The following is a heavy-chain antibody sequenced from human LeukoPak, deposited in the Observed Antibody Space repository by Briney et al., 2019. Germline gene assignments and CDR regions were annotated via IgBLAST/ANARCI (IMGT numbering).Heavy chain of an antibody. CDR3: ARDATQYLRYGYFDS. CDR1: GFTFSSYW. D-gene: IGHD3-9*01. Sequence: GGSLRLSCAASGFTFSSYWMSWVRQAPGKGLEWVANIKQDGSEKYYVDSVKGRFTISRDNAKNSLYLQMNNLRAEDTAVYYCARDATQYLRYGYFDSWGQGILVTVSS. CDR2: IKQDGSEK. J-gene: IGHJ4*02. V-gene: IGHV3-7*01.